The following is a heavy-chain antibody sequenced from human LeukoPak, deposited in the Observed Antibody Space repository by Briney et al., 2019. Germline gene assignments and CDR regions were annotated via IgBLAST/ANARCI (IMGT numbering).Heavy chain of an antibody. CDR3: TRDTDDPAVIDYMDV. V-gene: IGHV1-2*02. CDR1: GYTFTGYY. CDR2: INPNSGGT. J-gene: IGHJ6*03. D-gene: IGHD2-21*01. Sequence: GASVKVSCKASGYTFTGYYMHWVRQAPGQGLEWMGWINPNSGGTNYAQKFQGRVTMTRDTSITTVYMELTRLRSDDTAIYYCTRDTDDPAVIDYMDVWGKGTTVTVS.